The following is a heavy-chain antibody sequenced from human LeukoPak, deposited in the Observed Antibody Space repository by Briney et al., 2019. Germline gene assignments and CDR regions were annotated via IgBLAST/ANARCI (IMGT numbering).Heavy chain of an antibody. CDR3: ARGGNAATY. V-gene: IGHV3-30-3*01. Sequence: GGSLRLSCAASGFTFSSYAMHWVRQAPGKGLEWVAVISYDGSNKYYADSVKGRFTISRDNSQNTLYLQMNSLRAEDTAVYYCARGGNAATYWGQGTLVTVSS. D-gene: IGHD3-10*01. CDR2: ISYDGSNK. J-gene: IGHJ4*02. CDR1: GFTFSSYA.